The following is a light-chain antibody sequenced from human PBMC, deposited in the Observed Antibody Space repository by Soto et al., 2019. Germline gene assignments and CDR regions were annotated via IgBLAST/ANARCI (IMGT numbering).Light chain of an antibody. Sequence: QSALTQPDSMSGSPGQSITISCTGTSSDVGGYNYVSWYQQHAGKAPKLMIYDVSNRPSGVSNRFSGSKSGNTASLTISGLQPEDEADYYCSSYTSSSTNVVFGGGTELTVL. J-gene: IGLJ2*01. CDR2: DVS. CDR1: SSDVGGYNY. CDR3: SSYTSSSTNVV. V-gene: IGLV2-14*01.